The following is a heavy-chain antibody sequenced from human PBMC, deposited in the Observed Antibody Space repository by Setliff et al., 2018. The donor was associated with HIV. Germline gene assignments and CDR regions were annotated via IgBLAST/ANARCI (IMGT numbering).Heavy chain of an antibody. J-gene: IGHJ4*02. Sequence: SETLSLTCSVSGGSISSYYWSWIRQPPGKGLGWIGYIYNTGSTYHSPSLESRVTISIDTTKNQFSLKLSSVTAADTAVYFCARGRGSSSSWPMDYWGQGTLVTVSS. V-gene: IGHV4-59*06. CDR3: ARGRGSSSSWPMDY. CDR2: IYNTGST. CDR1: GGSISSYY. D-gene: IGHD6-13*01.